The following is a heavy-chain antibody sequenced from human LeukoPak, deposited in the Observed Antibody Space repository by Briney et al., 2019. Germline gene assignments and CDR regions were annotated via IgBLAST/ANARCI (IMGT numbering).Heavy chain of an antibody. D-gene: IGHD2-15*01. CDR3: ARRGPYCGGGSCHYYYYGMDV. Sequence: PSETLSLTCTVSGGSISSYYWSWIRQPPGKGLEWVGYAYHSGHTSYNPSLKNRVDISIDTSKNQFSLKLSSVTAADTAVYYCARRGPYCGGGSCHYYYYGMDVWGQGTTVTVSS. CDR1: GGSISSYY. V-gene: IGHV4-59*08. J-gene: IGHJ6*02. CDR2: AYHSGHT.